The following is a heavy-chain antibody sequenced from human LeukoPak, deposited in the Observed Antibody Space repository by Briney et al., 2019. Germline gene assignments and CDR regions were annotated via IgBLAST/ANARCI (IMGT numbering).Heavy chain of an antibody. CDR1: GGSISSSNYY. V-gene: IGHV4-39*01. D-gene: IGHD6-19*01. J-gene: IGHJ4*02. CDR2: VFYSGST. Sequence: SETLSLTCTVSGGSISSSNYYWVWIRQPPGKGLEWIGSVFYSGSTYYTPSLKSRVTISVDTSKNMFSLKLSSVTAADTAVYYCARHASVDGNWPRPLDYWGQGSLATVSS. CDR3: ARHASVDGNWPRPLDY.